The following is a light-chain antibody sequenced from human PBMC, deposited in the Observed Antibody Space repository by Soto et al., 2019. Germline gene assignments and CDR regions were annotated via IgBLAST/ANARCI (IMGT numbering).Light chain of an antibody. CDR3: QQYNNWPPLT. CDR1: QSVSGN. V-gene: IGKV3-15*01. CDR2: GAS. J-gene: IGKJ4*01. Sequence: EIVMTQSPATLSVSPGERATLTCRASQSVSGNLAWYQQKPSQAPRLLIYGASTRATGIPARFSGSGSGTEFTLTISSLQSEDFAVYYCQQYNNWPPLTFGGGTKVEIK.